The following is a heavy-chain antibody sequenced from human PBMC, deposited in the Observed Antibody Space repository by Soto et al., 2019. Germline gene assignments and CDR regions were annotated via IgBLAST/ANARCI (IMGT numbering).Heavy chain of an antibody. CDR1: GYSFTRYG. V-gene: IGHV1-18*01. D-gene: IGHD3-16*01. Sequence: QVQLVQSGAEVKNPGASVKVSCKASGYSFTRYGIGWARQAPGQGLEWMGWINAYNGNTNYAQNLQGRHTLTTDTSQTTAYMELRSLRSNDKVIYYCAMVDVYVTPSPQDVWGQGTTVTVSS. J-gene: IGHJ6*02. CDR3: AMVDVYVTPSPQDV. CDR2: INAYNGNT.